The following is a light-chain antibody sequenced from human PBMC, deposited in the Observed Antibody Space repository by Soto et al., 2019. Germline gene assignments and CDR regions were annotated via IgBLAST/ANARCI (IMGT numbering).Light chain of an antibody. Sequence: EMVLTQSPGNLSLSPGERATLSCRASQSVSSTYLAWYQQNPGQAARLLIYGASSRATGIPDRFSGSGSGTDFPLTTSRLEAEDFAVYYCQQYGSSPLATFGPGTKVDIK. J-gene: IGKJ3*01. CDR3: QQYGSSPLAT. CDR1: QSVSSTY. V-gene: IGKV3-20*01. CDR2: GAS.